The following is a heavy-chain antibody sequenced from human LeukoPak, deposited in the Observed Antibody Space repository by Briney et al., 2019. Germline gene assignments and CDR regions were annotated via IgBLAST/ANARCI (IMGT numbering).Heavy chain of an antibody. V-gene: IGHV3-48*03. D-gene: IGHD2-2*01. CDR3: AKDGAPFYCSSTSCYDPTSPPWFDP. CDR2: ISSSGSTI. CDR1: GFTFSSYE. J-gene: IGHJ5*02. Sequence: GWALRLSCAASGFTFSSYEMNWVRQAPGKGLEWVSYISSSGSTIYYADSVKGRFTISRDNAKNSLYLQMNSLRAEDTAVYYCAKDGAPFYCSSTSCYDPTSPPWFDPWGQGTLVTVSS.